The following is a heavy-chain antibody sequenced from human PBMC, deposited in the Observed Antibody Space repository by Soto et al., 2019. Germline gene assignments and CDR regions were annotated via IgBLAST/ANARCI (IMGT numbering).Heavy chain of an antibody. Sequence: GGSLRLSCVASGFTFSDYYMSWIRQAPGKGLEWVSYISSSGSTIYYADSVKGRFTISRDNAKNSLYLQMNSLRAEDTAVYYCIRHNSIRPTDFDYWGQGTLVTVSS. CDR2: ISSSGSTI. D-gene: IGHD2-21*01. CDR1: GFTFSDYY. J-gene: IGHJ4*02. CDR3: IRHNSIRPTDFDY. V-gene: IGHV3-11*01.